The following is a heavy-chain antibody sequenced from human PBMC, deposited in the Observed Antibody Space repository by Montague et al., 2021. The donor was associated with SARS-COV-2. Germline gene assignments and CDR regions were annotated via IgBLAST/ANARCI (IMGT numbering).Heavy chain of an antibody. CDR2: INHSGST. Sequence: SETLSLTCIVSGGSINSFYWSWIRQPPGKGLEWIGEINHSGSTNYNPSLKSRVTISVDTSKNQFSLKLSSVTAADTAVYYCVVVPLGPRGRGFDYWGQGTLVTVSS. J-gene: IGHJ4*02. D-gene: IGHD2-15*01. CDR1: GGSINSFY. V-gene: IGHV4-34*01. CDR3: VVVPLGPRGRGFDY.